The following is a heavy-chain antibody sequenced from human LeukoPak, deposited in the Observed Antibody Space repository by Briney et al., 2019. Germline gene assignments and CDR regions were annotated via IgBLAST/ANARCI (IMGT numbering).Heavy chain of an antibody. CDR3: ARDSKLLWFGGHDAFDI. CDR2: IKQDGSEK. CDR1: GFTFSSYW. J-gene: IGHJ3*02. V-gene: IGHV3-7*01. D-gene: IGHD3-10*01. Sequence: GGSLRLSCAASGFTFSSYWMSWVRQAPGKGLEWVANIKQDGSEKYYVDSVKGRFTISRDNAKNSLYLQMNSLRAEDTAVYYCARDSKLLWFGGHDAFDIWGQGTMVTVSS.